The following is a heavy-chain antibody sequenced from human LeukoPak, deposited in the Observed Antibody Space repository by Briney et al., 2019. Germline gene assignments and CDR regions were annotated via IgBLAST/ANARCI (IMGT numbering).Heavy chain of an antibody. Sequence: PSETLSLTCTVSGGSISSSSYYWGWIRQPPGKGLEWIGYIYYSGSTYYNPSLKSRVTISVDTSKNQFSLKLSSVTAADTAVYYCARDPHYYDSSGYRVMDAFDIWGQGTMVTVSS. V-gene: IGHV4-39*07. D-gene: IGHD3-22*01. CDR1: GGSISSSSYY. J-gene: IGHJ3*02. CDR2: IYYSGST. CDR3: ARDPHYYDSSGYRVMDAFDI.